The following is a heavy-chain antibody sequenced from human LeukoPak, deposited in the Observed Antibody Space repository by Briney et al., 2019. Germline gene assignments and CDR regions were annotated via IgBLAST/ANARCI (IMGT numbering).Heavy chain of an antibody. V-gene: IGHV3-11*01. Sequence: GGSLRLSCAASGFRFSGHYMSWIRQAPGKGLEWISYITNSGDFVNYADSVKGRFTISRDNAKNSLYLQMNSLRAEDTAVYYCAREARATPDFWGQGTVVTVSS. CDR2: ITNSGDFV. D-gene: IGHD1-26*01. CDR1: GFRFSGHY. J-gene: IGHJ4*02. CDR3: AREARATPDF.